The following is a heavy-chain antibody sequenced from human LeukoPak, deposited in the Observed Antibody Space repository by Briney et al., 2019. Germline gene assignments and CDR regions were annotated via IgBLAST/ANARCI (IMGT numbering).Heavy chain of an antibody. Sequence: GGSLRLSCAASGFTFDDYGMSWVRQAPGKGLEWVPGINWNGGSTGYADSVKGRFTISRDNAKNSLYLQMNSLRAEDTALYYCARVDYYDSSGYYQPWGQGTLVTVSS. CDR2: INWNGGST. V-gene: IGHV3-20*04. D-gene: IGHD3-22*01. CDR3: ARVDYYDSSGYYQP. J-gene: IGHJ5*02. CDR1: GFTFDDYG.